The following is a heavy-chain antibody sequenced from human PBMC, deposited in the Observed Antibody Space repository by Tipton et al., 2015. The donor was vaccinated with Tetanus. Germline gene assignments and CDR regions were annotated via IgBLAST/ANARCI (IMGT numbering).Heavy chain of an antibody. CDR3: TTSGIVGSGSRVDD. Sequence: LTCATSGLFFKNAWMNWVRQAPGEGLEWVGRIKSKTDGGTTDYAARVKDRFSISRDDSKNTLFLQMNSLKTEDTAVYYCTTSGIVGSGSRVDDWGRGTLVTVSS. CDR1: GLFFKNAW. V-gene: IGHV3-15*07. D-gene: IGHD1-26*01. J-gene: IGHJ4*02. CDR2: IKSKTDGGTT.